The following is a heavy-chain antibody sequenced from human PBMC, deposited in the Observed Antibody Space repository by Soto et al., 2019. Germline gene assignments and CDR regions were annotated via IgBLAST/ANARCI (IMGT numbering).Heavy chain of an antibody. V-gene: IGHV3-30-3*01. CDR1: GFTFSSYA. CDR2: ISYDGSNK. D-gene: IGHD4-17*01. J-gene: IGHJ6*02. CDR3: ARERVTTVEYGMDV. Sequence: QVQLVESGGGVVQPGRSLRLSCAASGFTFSSYAMHWVRQAPGKGLEWVAVISYDGSNKYYADSVKGRFTISRDNCKNALYLQINSLRAEDTAVYYCARERVTTVEYGMDVWGQGTTVTVSS.